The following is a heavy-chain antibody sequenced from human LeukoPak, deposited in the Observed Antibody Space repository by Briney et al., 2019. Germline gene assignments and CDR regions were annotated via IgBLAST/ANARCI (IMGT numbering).Heavy chain of an antibody. Sequence: SQTLSLTCTVSGGSISSGDYYWSWIRQPPGKGLEWIGYTYYSGSTYYNPSLKSRVTISVDTSKNQFSLKLSSVTAADTAVYYCARVCSSTSCYTASGDYYGMDVWGQGTTVTVSS. CDR3: ARVCSSTSCYTASGDYYGMDV. D-gene: IGHD2-2*02. J-gene: IGHJ6*02. V-gene: IGHV4-30-4*01. CDR2: TYYSGST. CDR1: GGSISSGDYY.